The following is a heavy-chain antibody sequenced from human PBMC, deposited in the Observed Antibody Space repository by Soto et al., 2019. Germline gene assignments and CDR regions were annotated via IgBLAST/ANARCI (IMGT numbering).Heavy chain of an antibody. Sequence: QITLKESGPTLVKPTQTLTLTCTFSGFSLSTSGVAVGWIRQSPGKALERLSVIYWDDDNRSSPSLRNRLTITKNTSKNQVVLTMTNLDPVDTATYYCAHRDRASGGLFDHWGQGILVTVSS. V-gene: IGHV2-5*02. CDR3: AHRDRASGGLFDH. D-gene: IGHD3-10*01. CDR2: IYWDDDN. J-gene: IGHJ4*02. CDR1: GFSLSTSGVA.